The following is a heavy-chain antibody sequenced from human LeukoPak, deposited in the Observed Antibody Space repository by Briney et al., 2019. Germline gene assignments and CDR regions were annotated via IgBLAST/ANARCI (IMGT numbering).Heavy chain of an antibody. CDR3: ARAGCGSGSHCTDYYYALDA. CDR2: INPNSGDT. V-gene: IGHV1-2*02. D-gene: IGHD3-10*01. Sequence: VASVKVSCKASGYTFSGYYMHWVRQAPGKGLEWMGWINPNSGDTKYAQKFQGRVTMTRDTSISTAYMEVSRLTSDDTAIYYCARAGCGSGSHCTDYYYALDAWGQGTTVTVSS. CDR1: GYTFSGYY. J-gene: IGHJ6*01.